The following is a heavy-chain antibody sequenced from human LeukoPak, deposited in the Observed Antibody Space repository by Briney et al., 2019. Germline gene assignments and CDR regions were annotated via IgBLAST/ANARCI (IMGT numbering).Heavy chain of an antibody. J-gene: IGHJ6*03. Sequence: GSLRLSCAASGFTFNTYAMTWVRQAPGKGLEWVSAISGNGGSTYYADSVKGRFTISRDNSKNTLFLQMNSLRAEDTAVYYCAKDREYGVYKREYYMDVWGKGTTVTVSS. D-gene: IGHD4-17*01. CDR2: ISGNGGST. CDR3: AKDREYGVYKREYYMDV. CDR1: GFTFNTYA. V-gene: IGHV3-23*01.